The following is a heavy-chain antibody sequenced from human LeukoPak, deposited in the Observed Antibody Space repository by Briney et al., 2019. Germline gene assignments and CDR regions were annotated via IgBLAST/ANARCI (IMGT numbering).Heavy chain of an antibody. CDR3: ARGGGYDWMTDY. V-gene: IGHV4-34*01. CDR1: GGSFCRYY. J-gene: IGHJ4*02. D-gene: IGHD5-12*01. CDR2: INHSGST. Sequence: SETLSLTCAVYGGSFCRYYWSWIRQPPGRGLEWIGEINHSGSTNYNPSLKSRITISVDTSKNQFSLKLNSVTAADTAVYYCARGGGYDWMTDYWGQGTLVTVSS.